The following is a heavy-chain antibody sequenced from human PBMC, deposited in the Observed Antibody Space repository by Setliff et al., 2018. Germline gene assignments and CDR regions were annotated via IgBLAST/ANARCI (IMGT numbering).Heavy chain of an antibody. J-gene: IGHJ4*02. CDR1: GYNFPVYG. D-gene: IGHD1-26*01. V-gene: IGHV1-18*01. Sequence: ASVKVSCKTSGYNFPVYGITWVRQAPGHGLEWMGWNSPDNGVTKYVEKNQDRVTMTTDTSTNTAYMELRNLTSDDTAVYYCARVSLVGANSGLCEYWGQGTLVTVS. CDR2: NSPDNGVT. CDR3: ARVSLVGANSGLCEY.